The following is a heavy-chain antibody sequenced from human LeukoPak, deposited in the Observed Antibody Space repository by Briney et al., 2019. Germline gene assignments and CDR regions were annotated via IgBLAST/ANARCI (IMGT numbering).Heavy chain of an antibody. V-gene: IGHV4-38-2*02. J-gene: IGHJ3*02. D-gene: IGHD3-10*01. CDR2: INLSEHT. Sequence: SETLSLTCSVSTYSIPIGYYWGWIRQPPGRGLEWIGSINLSEHTYYNPSLKSRVTISVDKSKNQFSLKLSSVTAADTAVYYCAKSNGYGLVDIWGQGTVVTVSS. CDR3: AKSNGYGLVDI. CDR1: TYSIPIGYY.